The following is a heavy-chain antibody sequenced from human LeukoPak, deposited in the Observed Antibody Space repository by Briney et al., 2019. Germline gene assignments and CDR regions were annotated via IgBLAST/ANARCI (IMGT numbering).Heavy chain of an antibody. Sequence: GGSVKVSCKASGGTFSSYAISWVRQAPGQGREWMGWVSAYNGNTKYAQNLQGRVTMTTDTSTNTAYMELRSLRSDDTAVYYCARDVRGAGLELRKYDYWGQGTLVSVSS. CDR1: GGTFSSYA. V-gene: IGHV1-18*01. D-gene: IGHD1-7*01. CDR3: ARDVRGAGLELRKYDY. J-gene: IGHJ4*02. CDR2: VSAYNGNT.